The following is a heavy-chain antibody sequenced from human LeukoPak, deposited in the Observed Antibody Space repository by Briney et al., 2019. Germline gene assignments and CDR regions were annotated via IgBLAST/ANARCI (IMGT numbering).Heavy chain of an antibody. D-gene: IGHD2-15*01. V-gene: IGHV1-18*01. J-gene: IGHJ6*02. CDR2: ISAYSGNT. Sequence: ASVKVSCKASGYTFTSYGISWVRQAPGQGLEWMGWISAYSGNTNYAQKLQGRVTMTTDTSTSTAYMELRSLRSDDTAVYYCARYCSGGSCYSGDYYYGMDVWGQGTTVTVSS. CDR3: ARYCSGGSCYSGDYYYGMDV. CDR1: GYTFTSYG.